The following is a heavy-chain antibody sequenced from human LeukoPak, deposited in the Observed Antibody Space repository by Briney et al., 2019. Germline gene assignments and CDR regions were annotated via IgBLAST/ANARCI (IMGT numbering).Heavy chain of an antibody. Sequence: ASVKVSCKASGYTFTCYYMHWVRQAPGQGLEWMGWINPNSGGTNYAQKFQGRVTMTRDTSISTAYMDLSRLRSDDTAVYYCARDGYSGYYFDYWGQGTLVTVSS. CDR1: GYTFTCYY. V-gene: IGHV1-2*02. CDR3: ARDGYSGYYFDY. CDR2: INPNSGGT. J-gene: IGHJ4*02. D-gene: IGHD5-12*01.